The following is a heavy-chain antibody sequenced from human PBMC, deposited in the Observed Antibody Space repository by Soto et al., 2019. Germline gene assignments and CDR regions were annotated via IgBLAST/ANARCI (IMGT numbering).Heavy chain of an antibody. CDR1: GGSISSSNW. Sequence: QVQLQESGPGLVKPSGTLSLTCAVSGGSISSSNWWSGVRQPPGKGLEWVGEIYHSGSTNYNPSLKSRVTRSVDNSKNQVPLMLSAVTAADTAVYYCVRLPIAGAPIDYWVQGTLVTVCS. V-gene: IGHV4-4*02. CDR3: VRLPIAGAPIDY. J-gene: IGHJ4*02. D-gene: IGHD6-13*01. CDR2: IYHSGST.